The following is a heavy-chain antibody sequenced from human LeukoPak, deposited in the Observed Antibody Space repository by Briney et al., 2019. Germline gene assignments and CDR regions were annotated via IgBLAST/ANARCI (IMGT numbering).Heavy chain of an antibody. D-gene: IGHD2-2*01. V-gene: IGHV3-11*06. CDR1: GFTFSDSY. CDR2: ISSGSSYT. CDR3: ARVGYQLPDY. J-gene: IGHJ4*02. Sequence: GGPLRLPCAASGFTFSDSYMSWIRQAPGKGLEWVSYISSGSSYTNYADSVKGRFSISRDNAKNSLYLQMNSLRAEDTAVYYSARVGYQLPDYWGQGTLVTVSS.